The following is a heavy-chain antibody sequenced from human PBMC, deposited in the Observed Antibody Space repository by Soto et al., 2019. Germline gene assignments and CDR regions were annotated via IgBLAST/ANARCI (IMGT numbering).Heavy chain of an antibody. CDR1: GYTFTSYD. CDR3: ARGDILTGYYQYYYYYMDV. CDR2: MNPNSGNT. V-gene: IGHV1-8*01. Sequence: QVQLVQSGAEVKKPGASVKVSCKASGYTFTSYDINWVRQATGQGLEWMGWMNPNSGNTGYAQKFQGRVTMTRNTSISTAYMERSSLRSEDTAVYYCARGDILTGYYQYYYYYMDVWGKGTTVTVSS. J-gene: IGHJ6*03. D-gene: IGHD3-9*01.